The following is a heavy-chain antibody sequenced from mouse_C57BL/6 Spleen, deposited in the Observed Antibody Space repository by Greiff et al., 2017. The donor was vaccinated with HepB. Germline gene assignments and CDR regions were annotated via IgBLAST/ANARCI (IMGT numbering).Heavy chain of an antibody. CDR1: GYTFTSYW. J-gene: IGHJ3*01. D-gene: IGHD2-4*01. CDR3: ARSKGAYDYDPFAY. Sequence: VQLQQSGTELVKPGASVKLSCKASGYTFTSYWMHWVKQRPGQGLEWIGNINPSNGGTNYNEKFKSKATLTVDKSSSTAYMQLSSLTSEDSAVYYCARSKGAYDYDPFAYWGQGTLVTVSA. V-gene: IGHV1-53*01. CDR2: INPSNGGT.